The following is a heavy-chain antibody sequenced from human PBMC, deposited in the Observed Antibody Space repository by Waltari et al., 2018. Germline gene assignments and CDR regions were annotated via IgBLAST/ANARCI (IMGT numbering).Heavy chain of an antibody. Sequence: QVQLVESGGGVVQPGRSLRLSCAASGFTFSSHGMPGVRQAPGKGLEWVAVISYDGSNKYYADSVKGRFTISRDNSKNTLYLQMNSLRAEDTAVYYCAKGGSYGSGMDVWGQGTTVTVSS. D-gene: IGHD1-26*01. CDR1: GFTFSSHG. V-gene: IGHV3-30*18. J-gene: IGHJ6*02. CDR2: ISYDGSNK. CDR3: AKGGSYGSGMDV.